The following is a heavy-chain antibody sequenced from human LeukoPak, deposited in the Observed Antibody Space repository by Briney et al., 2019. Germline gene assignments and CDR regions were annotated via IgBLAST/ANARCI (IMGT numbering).Heavy chain of an antibody. J-gene: IGHJ4*02. CDR1: GFTFSSDW. CDR2: INGDGSTT. CDR3: ARGAAPQGY. D-gene: IGHD2-15*01. V-gene: IGHV3-74*03. Sequence: PGGSRRLSCAASGFTFSSDWMHWVRQAPGKGLVWVSRINGDGSTTAYADSVKGRFTISRDNAKNTLYLQMNSLRVEDTAVYYCARGAAPQGYWGQGTLVTVSS.